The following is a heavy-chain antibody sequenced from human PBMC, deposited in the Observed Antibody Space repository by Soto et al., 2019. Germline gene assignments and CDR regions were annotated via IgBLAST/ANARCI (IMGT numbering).Heavy chain of an antibody. V-gene: IGHV3-23*01. J-gene: IGHJ6*02. D-gene: IGHD6-19*01. CDR1: GFTFSSYA. CDR2: ISGSGGST. CDR3: AKEAVAGDYYYYGMDV. Sequence: EAQLLESGGGLVQPGGSLRLSCAASGFTFSSYAMSWVRQAPGKGLEWVPAISGSGGSTYYADSVKGRFTSSRANSKNTLYLQMNSLRGEVTAVYYCAKEAVAGDYYYYGMDVWGQGTTVTVSS.